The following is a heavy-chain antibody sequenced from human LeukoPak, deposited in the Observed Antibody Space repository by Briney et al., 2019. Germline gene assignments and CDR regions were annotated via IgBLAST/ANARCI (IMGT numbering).Heavy chain of an antibody. V-gene: IGHV4-59*08. CDR2: VHYSGTT. Sequence: SETLSLTCTVSDGSITNNDWSWVRQTPGKGLEFIGYVHYSGTTNYNPSLKSRVTISVDTSKNQFSLKLSSVTAADTAVYYCARPKVVYGSGSWDAFDIWGQGTMVTVSS. J-gene: IGHJ3*02. D-gene: IGHD3-10*01. CDR3: ARPKVVYGSGSWDAFDI. CDR1: DGSITNND.